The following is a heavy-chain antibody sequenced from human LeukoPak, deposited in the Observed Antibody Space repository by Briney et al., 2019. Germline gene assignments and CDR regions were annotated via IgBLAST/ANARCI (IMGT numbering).Heavy chain of an antibody. V-gene: IGHV1-46*01. CDR3: ARGSEMSTIPLFDY. D-gene: IGHD5-24*01. CDR1: GYTFTNYY. Sequence: GASVKVSCKASGYTFTNYYMHWVRQAPGQGLEWMGIANPSVGSTSYAQNFQGRVTVTRDASTSTVYMELSSLRSEDTAVYYCARGSEMSTIPLFDYWGQGTLVTVSS. CDR2: ANPSVGST. J-gene: IGHJ4*02.